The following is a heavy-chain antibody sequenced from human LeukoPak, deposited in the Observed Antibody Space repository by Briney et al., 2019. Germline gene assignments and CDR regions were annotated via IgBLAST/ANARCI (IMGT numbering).Heavy chain of an antibody. CDR2: INSDGSST. CDR3: ARHWVG. J-gene: IGHJ4*02. CDR1: GFTFSSYW. D-gene: IGHD3-16*01. Sequence: GGSLRLSCAASGFTFSSYWMHWVRQAPGKGLVSVSRINSDGSSTSYADSVKGRFTISRDNAKNSLYLQMNSLRAEDTAVYYCARHWVGWGQGTLVTVSS. V-gene: IGHV3-74*01.